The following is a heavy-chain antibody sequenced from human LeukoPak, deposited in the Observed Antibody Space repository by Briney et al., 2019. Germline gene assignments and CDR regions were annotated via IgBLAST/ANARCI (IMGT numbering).Heavy chain of an antibody. CDR1: GYTFTSYY. J-gene: IGHJ3*02. CDR3: ARGSSSSPGAADAFDI. CDR2: INPSGGST. Sequence: ASVKVSCKASGYTFTSYYMHWVRQALGQGLEWMGIINPSGGSTSYAQKFQGRVTMTRDMSTSTVCMELSSLRSEDTAVYYCARGSSSSPGAADAFDIWGQGTMVTVSS. D-gene: IGHD6-6*01. V-gene: IGHV1-46*01.